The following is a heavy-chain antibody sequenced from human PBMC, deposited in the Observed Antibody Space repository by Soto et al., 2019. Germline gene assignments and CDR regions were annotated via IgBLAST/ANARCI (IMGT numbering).Heavy chain of an antibody. CDR3: ATGSRMWTPNY. J-gene: IGHJ4*02. V-gene: IGHV1-3*01. D-gene: IGHD2-21*01. CDR2: IAPGNGNT. Sequence: QVQLVQSGAEVKKPGASVKVFCKASGYTFTDYAIHWVRQAPGQRLELMGWIAPGNGNTKYSQNFQGRVTITRDTSATTAYMELSSLRSEDTAVYCCATGSRMWTPNYWGQGNLVTVAS. CDR1: GYTFTDYA.